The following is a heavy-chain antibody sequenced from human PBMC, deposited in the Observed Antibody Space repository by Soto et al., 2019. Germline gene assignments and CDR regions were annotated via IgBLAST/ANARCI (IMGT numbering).Heavy chain of an antibody. D-gene: IGHD6-19*01. J-gene: IGHJ4*02. V-gene: IGHV4-30-4*01. CDR1: GGSISSGDYY. CDR3: ARGGEKQWLIPFDY. Sequence: SETLSLTCTVSGGSISSGDYYWSWIRQPPGKGLEWVGYIYYSGSTYYNPSLKSRVTISVDTSKNQFSLKLGSVTAADTAVYYCARGGEKQWLIPFDYWGQGTLVTVSS. CDR2: IYYSGST.